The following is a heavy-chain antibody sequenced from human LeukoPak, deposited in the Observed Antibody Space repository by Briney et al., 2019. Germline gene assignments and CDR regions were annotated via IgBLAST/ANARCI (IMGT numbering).Heavy chain of an antibody. CDR1: GFTFSNYS. D-gene: IGHD2-8*01. V-gene: IGHV3-21*04. J-gene: IGHJ4*02. CDR3: AKDPDCTSGICYTFFDY. Sequence: GGSLRLSCAASGFTFSNYSMNWVRQARGKGLEWVSSISSSSRYIYYADSVKGRFTISRDTATNTLYLQMNSLRAEDTAVYYCAKDPDCTSGICYTFFDYWGQGTLVTVSS. CDR2: ISSSSRYI.